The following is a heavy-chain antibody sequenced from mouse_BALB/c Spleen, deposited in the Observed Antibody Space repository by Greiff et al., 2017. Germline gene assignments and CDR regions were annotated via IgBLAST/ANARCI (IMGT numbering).Heavy chain of an antibody. Sequence: EVMLVESGGGLVKPGGSLKLSCAASGFTFSSYTMSWVRQTPEKRLEWVATISSGGSYTYYPDSVKGRFTISRDNAKNTLYLQMSSLKSEDTAMYYCTRDQYGNSWYFDVWGAGTTVTVSS. D-gene: IGHD2-10*02. J-gene: IGHJ1*01. CDR1: GFTFSSYT. CDR2: ISSGGSYT. CDR3: TRDQYGNSWYFDV. V-gene: IGHV5-6-4*01.